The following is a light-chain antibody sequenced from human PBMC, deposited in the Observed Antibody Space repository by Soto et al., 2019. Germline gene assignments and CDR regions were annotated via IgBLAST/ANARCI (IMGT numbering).Light chain of an antibody. CDR2: KAS. CDR3: QQFHSYPYT. CDR1: QHIGGW. V-gene: IGKV1-5*03. Sequence: DIQMTQSPSTLSASVGDRVTITCRASQHIGGWVAWYQQKPGKAPKLLISKASTLESGVPSRFSGGGSGTEFTLTISSLQPDDFATYYCQQFHSYPYTFGQGTKLEIK. J-gene: IGKJ2*01.